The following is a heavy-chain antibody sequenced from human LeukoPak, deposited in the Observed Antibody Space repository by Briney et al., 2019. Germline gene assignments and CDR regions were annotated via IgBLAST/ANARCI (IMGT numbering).Heavy chain of an antibody. CDR2: IYSSGST. Sequence: PSETLSLTCNVSGGSIRGYYWSWIRQPPGKGLEWIGYIYSSGSTNYNPSLKSRVTMSVDTSKNQFSLKVNSVTAADTAVYYCARDIGESSSWYVTFNYYYYMDVWGKGTTVTVSS. CDR1: GGSIRGYY. J-gene: IGHJ6*03. CDR3: ARDIGESSSWYVTFNYYYYMDV. V-gene: IGHV4-59*01. D-gene: IGHD6-13*01.